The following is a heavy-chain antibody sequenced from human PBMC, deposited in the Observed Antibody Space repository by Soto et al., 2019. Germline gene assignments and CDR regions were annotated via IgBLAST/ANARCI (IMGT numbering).Heavy chain of an antibody. CDR2: MNPNSGNT. CDR1: GYTFTSYD. CDR3: ARRASSSSGRYYYYYMDV. D-gene: IGHD6-6*01. J-gene: IGHJ6*03. V-gene: IGHV1-8*01. Sequence: GASVKVSCKASGYTFTSYDINWVRQATGQGLEWMGWMNPNSGNTGYAQKFQGRVTMTRNTSISTAYMELSSLRSEDTAVYYCARRASSSSGRYYYYYMDVWGKGTTVTVSS.